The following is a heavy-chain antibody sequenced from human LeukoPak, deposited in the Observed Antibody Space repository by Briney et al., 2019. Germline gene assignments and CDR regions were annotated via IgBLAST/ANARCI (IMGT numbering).Heavy chain of an antibody. V-gene: IGHV1-8*01. J-gene: IGHJ4*02. D-gene: IGHD3-10*01. CDR3: ARSRVVQGVIADSDY. CDR2: MNPNSGNT. Sequence: ASVKVSCKASGYTFTSYDINWVRQATGQGLEWMGWMNPNSGNTGYAQKFQGRVTMTRNTSISTAYMELSSLRFEDTAVYYCARSRVVQGVIADSDYWGQGTLVTVSS. CDR1: GYTFTSYD.